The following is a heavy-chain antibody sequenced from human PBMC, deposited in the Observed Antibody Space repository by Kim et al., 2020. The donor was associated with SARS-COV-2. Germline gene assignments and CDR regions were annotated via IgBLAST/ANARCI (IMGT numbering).Heavy chain of an antibody. Sequence: GGSLRLSCAASGFTVSSNYMSWVRQAPGKGLEWVSVIYSGGSTYYADSVKGRFTISRDNSKNTLYLQMNSLRAEDTAVYYCARDRRWHTRRYGMDVWGQGTTVTVSS. V-gene: IGHV3-53*01. CDR2: IYSGGST. CDR1: GFTVSSNY. CDR3: ARDRRWHTRRYGMDV. J-gene: IGHJ6*02.